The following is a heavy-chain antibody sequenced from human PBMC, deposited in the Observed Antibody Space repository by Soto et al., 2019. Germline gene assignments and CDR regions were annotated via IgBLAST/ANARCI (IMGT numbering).Heavy chain of an antibody. V-gene: IGHV3-23*01. Sequence: PGGSLRLSCAASGFTFRFYAMSWVRQPPGKGLEWISAISASGGDTYYADSVKGRFTISRDNSKNTVSLQMNNLRAEDTAVYYCAKYPRGSSDNYFDLWGQGTLVTVSS. CDR1: GFTFRFYA. CDR2: ISASGGDT. CDR3: AKYPRGSSDNYFDL. J-gene: IGHJ5*02. D-gene: IGHD3-16*01.